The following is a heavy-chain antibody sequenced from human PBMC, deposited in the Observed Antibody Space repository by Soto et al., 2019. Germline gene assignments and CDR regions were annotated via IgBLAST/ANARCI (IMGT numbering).Heavy chain of an antibody. V-gene: IGHV3-48*03. CDR2: ISSSGSTR. J-gene: IGHJ4*02. Sequence: LRLSCAGTGFTFRSYEMNWVRQAPGKGLEWLSYISSSGSTRNYADSLKGRFTISRDNARNSLYLQMNSLRAEDTAVYYCAVTTYYDNSGPYYFDYWGQGILVTVSS. D-gene: IGHD3-22*01. CDR3: AVTTYYDNSGPYYFDY. CDR1: GFTFRSYE.